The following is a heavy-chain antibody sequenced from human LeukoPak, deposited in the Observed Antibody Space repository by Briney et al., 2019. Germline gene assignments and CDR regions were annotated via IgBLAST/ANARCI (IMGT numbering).Heavy chain of an antibody. Sequence: SVKVSCKASGGTFSSYAISWVRQAPGQGLEWMGGIIPIFGTANYAQKFQGRVTITTDESTSTAYMELSSLRSEDTAVYYCARGVGYYGSGSYSTDFDPWGQGTLVTVSS. V-gene: IGHV1-69*05. CDR3: ARGVGYYGSGSYSTDFDP. J-gene: IGHJ5*02. CDR2: IIPIFGTA. CDR1: GGTFSSYA. D-gene: IGHD3-10*01.